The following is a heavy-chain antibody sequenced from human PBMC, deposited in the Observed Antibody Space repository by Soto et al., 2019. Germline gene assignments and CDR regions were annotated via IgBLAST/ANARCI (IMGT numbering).Heavy chain of an antibody. Sequence: QVPLVESGGGVVQPGRSLRLSCAASGFTFSSYAMHWVRQAPGKGLEWVAVISYDGNNKYDADSVKGRFTISRDNSKNTLYLQMNSLRVEDTAVYYCARDITGTAYFDYWGQGTLVTVSS. D-gene: IGHD1-20*01. CDR1: GFTFSSYA. CDR3: ARDITGTAYFDY. CDR2: ISYDGNNK. V-gene: IGHV3-30-3*01. J-gene: IGHJ4*02.